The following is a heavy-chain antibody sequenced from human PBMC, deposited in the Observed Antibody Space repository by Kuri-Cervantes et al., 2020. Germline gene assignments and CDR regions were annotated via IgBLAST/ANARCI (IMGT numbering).Heavy chain of an antibody. CDR3: ARGGYSYGENRLDYYMDV. D-gene: IGHD5-18*01. V-gene: IGHV1-2*04. CDR2: INPNSGGT. Sequence: ASVKVSCKASGYTFTGYYMHWVRQAPGQGLEWMGWINPNSGGTNYAQKFQGWVTMTRDTSISTAYMELSRLRSDDTAVYYCARGGYSYGENRLDYYMDVWGKGTTVTVSS. J-gene: IGHJ6*03. CDR1: GYTFTGYY.